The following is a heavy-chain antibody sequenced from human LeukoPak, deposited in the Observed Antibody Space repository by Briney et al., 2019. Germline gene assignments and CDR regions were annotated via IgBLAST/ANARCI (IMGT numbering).Heavy chain of an antibody. CDR2: IWYDGSTK. D-gene: IGHD4-17*01. Sequence: PGGSLRLSCAASGFSFSSSGMHWVRQAPGKGLEWVALIWYDGSTKYYADSVKGRFTISRDNSKNTLYLQMNSLRGEDTALYYCAREAVTRNYFDYWGQGTLVTVSS. V-gene: IGHV3-33*01. CDR3: AREAVTRNYFDY. J-gene: IGHJ4*02. CDR1: GFSFSSSG.